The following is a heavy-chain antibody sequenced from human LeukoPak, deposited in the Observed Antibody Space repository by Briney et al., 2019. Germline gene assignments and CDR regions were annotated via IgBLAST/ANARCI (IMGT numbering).Heavy chain of an antibody. J-gene: IGHJ4*02. V-gene: IGHV3-30-3*01. CDR3: ARGPDGSLGYSYGLDS. CDR2: ISYDGANK. Sequence: QAGGSLRLSCAASGFTFSSYAMSWVRQAPGKGLEWVVVISYDGANKFYADSVKGRFTITRDNSKNTLYLEMNSLRAEDTALYYCARGPDGSLGYSYGLDSWGQGTLVTVSS. D-gene: IGHD5-18*01. CDR1: GFTFSSYA.